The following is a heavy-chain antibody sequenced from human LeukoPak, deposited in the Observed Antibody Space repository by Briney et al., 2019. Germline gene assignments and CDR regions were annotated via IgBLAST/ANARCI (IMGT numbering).Heavy chain of an antibody. Sequence: PSETLSLTCTVSGGSISTYYWTWIRQPPGKGLEWIGYIYYSGTTNYNPSLKSRVNILVDMSKNQFSLKLSSVTAADTAVYYCARDRSGSSSYYYYGMDVWGQGTTVTVSS. CDR1: GGSISTYY. V-gene: IGHV4-59*08. CDR2: IYYSGTT. J-gene: IGHJ6*02. CDR3: ARDRSGSSSYYYYGMDV. D-gene: IGHD3-10*01.